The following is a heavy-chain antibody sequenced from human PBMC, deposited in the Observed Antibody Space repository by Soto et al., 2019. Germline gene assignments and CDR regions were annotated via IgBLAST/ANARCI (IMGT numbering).Heavy chain of an antibody. CDR1: GFTFSSYG. J-gene: IGHJ4*02. V-gene: IGHV3-23*01. Sequence: GGSLRLSCAASGFTFSSYGMSWVRQAPGKGLEWVSAISGSGGSTYYADSVKGRFTISRDNSKNTLYLQMNSLRAEDTAVYYCAKGYSSGWRGGYYFDYWGQGTLVTVSS. CDR2: ISGSGGST. D-gene: IGHD6-19*01. CDR3: AKGYSSGWRGGYYFDY.